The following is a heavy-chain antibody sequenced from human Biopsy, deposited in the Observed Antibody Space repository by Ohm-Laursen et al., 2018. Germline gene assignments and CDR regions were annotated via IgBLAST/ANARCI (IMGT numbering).Heavy chain of an antibody. CDR1: GFTLDSYA. Sequence: SLRLSCTASGFTLDSYAIHWVRQAPGKGLEWVSGLSLDSSRIGYADSVKGRFTVSRDNAKNSLFLQMNSLREEDTALYYCTKDLTPGGADVWGQGTTVTVS. J-gene: IGHJ6*02. CDR3: TKDLTPGGADV. D-gene: IGHD4-17*01. V-gene: IGHV3-9*01. CDR2: LSLDSSRI.